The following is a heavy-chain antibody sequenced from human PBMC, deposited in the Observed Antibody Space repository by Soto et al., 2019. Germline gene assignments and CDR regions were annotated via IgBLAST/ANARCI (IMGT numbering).Heavy chain of an antibody. CDR1: GFTFSSYS. CDR2: ISSSSSTI. D-gene: IGHD2-15*01. CDR3: ARIYCSGGSCPGWYFDL. J-gene: IGHJ2*01. Sequence: GGSLRLSCAASGFTFSSYSMNWVRQAPGKGLEWVSYISSSSSTIYYADSVKGRFTISRDNAKNSLYLQMNSLRDEDTAVYYCARIYCSGGSCPGWYFDLWGRGTLVTVSS. V-gene: IGHV3-48*02.